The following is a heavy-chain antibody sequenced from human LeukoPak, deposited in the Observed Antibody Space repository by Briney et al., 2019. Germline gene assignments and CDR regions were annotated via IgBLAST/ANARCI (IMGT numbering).Heavy chain of an antibody. V-gene: IGHV4-39*07. CDR1: GGSISSTFYY. CDR3: ARGRRRYFDWLLSPRDYYYYYMDV. Sequence: PSETLSLTCTVSGGSISSTFYYWGWIRQPPGKGLEWIGSINYSGSTYYNPSLKSRVTISVDTSKNQFSLKLSSVTAADTAVYYCARGRRRYFDWLLSPRDYYYYYMDVWGKGTTVTVSS. CDR2: INYSGST. D-gene: IGHD3-9*01. J-gene: IGHJ6*03.